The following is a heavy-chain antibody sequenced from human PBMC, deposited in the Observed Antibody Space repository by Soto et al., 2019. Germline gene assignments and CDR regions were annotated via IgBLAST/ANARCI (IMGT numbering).Heavy chain of an antibody. CDR2: ISGSGGST. Sequence: GGSLRLSCAASGFTFSSYAMSWVRQAPGKGLEWVSAISGSGGSTYYADSVKGRFTISRDNPKNTLYLQMNSLRAEDTAVYYCAKDEVVVVKPHDAFDIWXQGXMVTVSS. CDR3: AKDEVVVVKPHDAFDI. V-gene: IGHV3-23*01. J-gene: IGHJ3*02. CDR1: GFTFSSYA. D-gene: IGHD2-21*01.